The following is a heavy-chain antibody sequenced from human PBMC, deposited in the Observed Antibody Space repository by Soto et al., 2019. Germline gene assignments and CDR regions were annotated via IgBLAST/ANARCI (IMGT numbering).Heavy chain of an antibody. V-gene: IGHV1-8*01. J-gene: IGHJ6*02. D-gene: IGHD6-13*01. CDR2: MNPNSGNT. CDR1: GYTFTSYD. Sequence: QVQLVQSGAEVKKPGASVKVSCKASGYTFTSYDINWVRQATGQGLEWMGWMNPNSGNTGYAQKFKGRVTMTRNTSISTAYMELSSLRSADTAVYYCARRKGYSSSWYPPIYGMDVWGQGTTVTVSS. CDR3: ARRKGYSSSWYPPIYGMDV.